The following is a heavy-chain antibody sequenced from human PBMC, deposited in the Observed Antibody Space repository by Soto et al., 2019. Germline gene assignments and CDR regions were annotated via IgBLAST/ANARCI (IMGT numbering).Heavy chain of an antibody. J-gene: IGHJ3*02. Sequence: QVQLQESGPGLVKPSETLSLTCTVSGGSISSYYWSWIRQPPGKGLEWIGYIYYSGSTNYNPSLKSRVTISVDTSKNQLSLKLSSVTAADTDVYYCARVWGGAFDIWCQGTMVTVSS. CDR2: IYYSGST. CDR1: GGSISSYY. CDR3: ARVWGGAFDI. D-gene: IGHD3-10*01. V-gene: IGHV4-59*01.